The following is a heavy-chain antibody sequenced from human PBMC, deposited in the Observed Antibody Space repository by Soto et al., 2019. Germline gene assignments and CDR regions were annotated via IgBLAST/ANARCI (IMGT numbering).Heavy chain of an antibody. V-gene: IGHV3-21*01. J-gene: IGHJ6*03. CDR3: ARDPADFWSGYYSGPDGSYYYYMDV. D-gene: IGHD3-3*01. CDR1: GFTFSSYS. Sequence: GGSLRLSCAASGFTFSSYSMNWVRQAPGKGLEWVSSISSSSSYIYYADSVKGRFTISRDNAKNSLYLQMNSLRAEDTAVYYCARDPADFWSGYYSGPDGSYYYYMDVWGKGTTVTVSS. CDR2: ISSSSSYI.